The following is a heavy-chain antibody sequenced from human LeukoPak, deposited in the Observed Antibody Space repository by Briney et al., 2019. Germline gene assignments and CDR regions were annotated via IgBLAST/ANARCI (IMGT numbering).Heavy chain of an antibody. V-gene: IGHV4-59*01. Sequence: SETLSLTCTVSGGSISSYYWSWIRQPPGKGLEWIGYIYYSGSTNYNPSLKSRVTISVDTPKNQFSLKLSSVTAADTAVYYCARQLSDNWFDPWGQGTLVTVSS. CDR2: IYYSGST. CDR3: ARQLSDNWFDP. CDR1: GGSISSYY. D-gene: IGHD5-18*01. J-gene: IGHJ5*02.